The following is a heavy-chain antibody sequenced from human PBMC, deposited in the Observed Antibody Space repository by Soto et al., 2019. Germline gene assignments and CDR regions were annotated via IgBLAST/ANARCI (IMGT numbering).Heavy chain of an antibody. D-gene: IGHD3-22*01. Sequence: QVQLVQSGAEVKKPGASVKVSCKASGYTFTIYGISWVRQAPGQGLEWMGWISGYNGNTDYAQNLQDRVTLTTDASTSSVYMELRSRRSDETAVYYCARVDYYDSSGYYGYWGQGTLITVSS. CDR1: GYTFTIYG. CDR3: ARVDYYDSSGYYGY. V-gene: IGHV1-18*04. J-gene: IGHJ4*02. CDR2: ISGYNGNT.